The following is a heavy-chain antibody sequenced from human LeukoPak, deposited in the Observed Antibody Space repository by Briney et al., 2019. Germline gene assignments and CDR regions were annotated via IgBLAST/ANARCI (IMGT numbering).Heavy chain of an antibody. D-gene: IGHD6-19*01. V-gene: IGHV4-4*07. J-gene: IGHJ5*02. CDR2: IYTSGST. CDR1: GGSISSYY. CDR3: ARGDSSGWHAPSTYNWFDP. Sequence: PSETLSLTCTVSGGSISSYYWSWIRQPAGKGLEWIGRIYTSGSTNYNPSLKSRVTISVDKSKNQFSLKLSSVTAADTAVYYCARGDSSGWHAPSTYNWFDPWGQGTLVTVSS.